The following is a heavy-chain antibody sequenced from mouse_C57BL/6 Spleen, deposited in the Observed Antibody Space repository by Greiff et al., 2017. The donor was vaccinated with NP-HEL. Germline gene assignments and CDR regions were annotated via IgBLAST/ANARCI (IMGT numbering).Heavy chain of an antibody. J-gene: IGHJ3*01. CDR3: AIAPFAY. CDR2: IDPSDSYT. V-gene: IGHV1-50*01. Sequence: QVQLKQSGAELVKPGASVKLSCKASGYTFTSYWMQWVKQRPGQGLEWIGEIDPSDSYTNYNQKFKGKATLTVDTSSSTAYMQLSSLTSEDSAVYYCAIAPFAYWGQGTLVTVSA. CDR1: GYTFTSYW.